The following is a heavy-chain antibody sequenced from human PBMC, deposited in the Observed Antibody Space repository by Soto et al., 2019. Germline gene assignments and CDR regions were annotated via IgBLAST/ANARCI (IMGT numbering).Heavy chain of an antibody. V-gene: IGHV3-64D*06. CDR3: VKVSTFYDILTGYYSTNFFDP. CDR1: GFTFSEYS. J-gene: IGHJ5*02. D-gene: IGHD3-9*01. Sequence: GGSLRLSCSASGFTFSEYSMHWVRQAPGKGLQYVSTISSDGYITYYADSVKGRFTISRDNSKNTLYLQMNSLRPEDTAVYYCVKVSTFYDILTGYYSTNFFDPWGQGTLVTVSS. CDR2: ISSDGYIT.